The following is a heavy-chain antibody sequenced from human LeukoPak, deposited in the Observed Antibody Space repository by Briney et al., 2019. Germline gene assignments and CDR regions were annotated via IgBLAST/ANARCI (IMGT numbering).Heavy chain of an antibody. D-gene: IGHD3-22*01. CDR1: GFTFSSYG. V-gene: IGHV3-33*01. CDR3: ARELGSSGYYPFDY. J-gene: IGHJ4*02. Sequence: GGSLRLSCAASGFTFSSYGMHWVRQAPGKGLEWVALIWYDGSNKYYADSVKGRFTISRDNSKNTLYLQMNSLRAEDTAVYYCARELGSSGYYPFDYWGQGALVTVSS. CDR2: IWYDGSNK.